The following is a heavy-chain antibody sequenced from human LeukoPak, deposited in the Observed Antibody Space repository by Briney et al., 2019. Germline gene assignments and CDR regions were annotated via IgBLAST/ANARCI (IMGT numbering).Heavy chain of an antibody. CDR1: GFNFNDFA. Sequence: PGRSLRLSCAASGFNFNDFAMHWVRHAPGKGLEWVSGIGYNTGVIDYADSVKGRFTISRDNAKNSLYLQMNSLRTEDTAFYYCVKSIDRTKAPAWGYYFDRWGQGTLVTVSS. J-gene: IGHJ4*02. CDR3: VKSIDRTKAPAWGYYFDR. D-gene: IGHD1-14*01. CDR2: IGYNTGVI. V-gene: IGHV3-9*01.